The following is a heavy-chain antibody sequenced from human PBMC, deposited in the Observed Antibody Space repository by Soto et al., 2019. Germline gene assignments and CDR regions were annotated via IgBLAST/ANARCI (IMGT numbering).Heavy chain of an antibody. CDR1: SGSINNYY. CDR3: TSRDWKYWIDP. CDR2: IYYSGVT. D-gene: IGHD1-1*01. Sequence: SETLSLTCTVSSGSINNYYWNWIRQPPGKGLEWIGYIYYSGVTNYNPSLKSRVSISVDTSKNQFSLRLNSVTAADTAVYFCTSRDWKYWIDPWGQGTLVTVSS. V-gene: IGHV4-59*01. J-gene: IGHJ5*02.